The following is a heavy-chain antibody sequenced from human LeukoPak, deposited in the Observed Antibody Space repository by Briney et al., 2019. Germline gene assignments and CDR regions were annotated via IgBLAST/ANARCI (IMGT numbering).Heavy chain of an antibody. CDR3: ARDFWSGSNWFDP. J-gene: IGHJ5*02. V-gene: IGHV3-21*01. CDR2: ISSSSSYI. CDR1: GFTFSSYG. Sequence: GGSLRLSCAASGFTFSSYGMNWVRQAPGKGLEWVSSISSSSSYIYYADSVKGRFTISRDNAKNSLYLQMNSLRAEDTAVYYCARDFWSGSNWFDPWGQGTLVTVSS. D-gene: IGHD3-3*01.